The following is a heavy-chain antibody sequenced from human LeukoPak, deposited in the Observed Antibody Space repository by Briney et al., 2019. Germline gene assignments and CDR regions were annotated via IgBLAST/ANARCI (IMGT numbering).Heavy chain of an antibody. CDR3: ARISYYYDSSGYYYGY. J-gene: IGHJ4*02. CDR2: INAGNGNT. V-gene: IGHV1-3*01. Sequence: ASVKVSCKASGYTLTSYAMHWVRQAPGQRLEWMGWINAGNGNTKYSQKFQGRVTITRDTSASTAYMELSSLRSEDTAVYYCARISYYYDSSGYYYGYWGQGTLVTVSS. CDR1: GYTLTSYA. D-gene: IGHD3-22*01.